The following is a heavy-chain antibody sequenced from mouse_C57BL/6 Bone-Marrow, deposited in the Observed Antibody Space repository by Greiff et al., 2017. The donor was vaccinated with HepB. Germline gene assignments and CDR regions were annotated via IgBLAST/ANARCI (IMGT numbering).Heavy chain of an antibody. CDR1: GFTFSDYG. CDR3: ARHQDYGSSYGWYFDV. J-gene: IGHJ1*03. CDR2: ISNLAYSI. D-gene: IGHD1-1*01. Sequence: EVKLMESGGGLVQPGGSLKLSCAASGFTFSDYGMAWVRQAPRKGPEWVAFISNLAYSIYYADTVTGRFTISRENAKNTLYLEMSSLRSEDTAMYYCARHQDYGSSYGWYFDVWGTGTTVTVSS. V-gene: IGHV5-15*01.